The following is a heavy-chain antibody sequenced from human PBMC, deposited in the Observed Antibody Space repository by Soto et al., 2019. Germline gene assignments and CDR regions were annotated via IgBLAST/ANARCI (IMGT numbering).Heavy chain of an antibody. D-gene: IGHD2-15*01. V-gene: IGHV4-31*03. Sequence: QVQLQESGPGLVKPSQTLSLTCTVSGGSMNSGGYCWNWIRQHPGEGLEWIGCISYGGTTSYNPSLKSRLTISVDTSKNQFSLMLNAATAADTAVYYCSRGILVWGQGTLITVSS. J-gene: IGHJ4*02. CDR2: ISYGGTT. CDR3: SRGILV. CDR1: GGSMNSGGYC.